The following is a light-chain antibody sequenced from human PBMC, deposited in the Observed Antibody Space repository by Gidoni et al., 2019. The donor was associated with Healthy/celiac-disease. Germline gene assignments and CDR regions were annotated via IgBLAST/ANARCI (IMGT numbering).Light chain of an antibody. CDR1: QRVSSSY. CDR3: QQYGSSPRT. CDR2: GAS. Sequence: IVLTQSPGTLSLSPGERATLSCRASQRVSSSYLAWYQQKPGQAPRLLIYGASSRATGIPDRFSGSGSGTDFTLTISRLEPEDFAVYYCQQYGSSPRTFXXXTKVEIK. V-gene: IGKV3-20*01. J-gene: IGKJ1*01.